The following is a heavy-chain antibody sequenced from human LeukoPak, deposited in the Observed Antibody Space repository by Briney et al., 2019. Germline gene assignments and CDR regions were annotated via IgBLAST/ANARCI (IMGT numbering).Heavy chain of an antibody. D-gene: IGHD4-23*01. CDR2: IYYSGST. CDR3: ARRRLTTVVTPWFDP. J-gene: IGHJ5*02. V-gene: IGHV4-59*12. Sequence: PSETLSLTCTVSGGSISSYYWSWIRQPPGKGLEWIGYIYYSGSTNYNPSLKSRVTISVDTSKNQFSLKLSSVTAADTAVYYCARRRLTTVVTPWFDPWGQGTLVTVSS. CDR1: GGSISSYY.